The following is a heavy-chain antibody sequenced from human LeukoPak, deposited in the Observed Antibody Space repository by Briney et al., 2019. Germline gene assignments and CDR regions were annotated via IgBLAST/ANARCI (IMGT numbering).Heavy chain of an antibody. CDR1: GYTLTELS. CDR2: FDPEDGET. V-gene: IGHV1-24*01. J-gene: IGHJ4*02. D-gene: IGHD3-10*01. Sequence: ASVKVSCKVSGYTLTELSMHWVRQAPGKGLEWMGGFDPEDGETIYAQKFQGRVTITADESTSTAYMELSSLRSEDTAVYYCARAGGRVGDLGYWGQGTLVTVSS. CDR3: ARAGGRVGDLGY.